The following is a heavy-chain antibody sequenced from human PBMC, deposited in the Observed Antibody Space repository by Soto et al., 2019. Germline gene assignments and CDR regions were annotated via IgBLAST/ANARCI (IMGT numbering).Heavy chain of an antibody. CDR1: GASLTKSY. D-gene: IGHD1-26*01. Sequence: ETLSLTCNVSGASLTKSYWSWIRQPPGKGLEWIGNVFYSGATRYNPSLKSRVPMSVDTSKSHFSLRLTFVTAADTAVYYCARERIAKDYYYGMDVWGQGTTVTVSS. CDR2: VFYSGAT. J-gene: IGHJ6*02. V-gene: IGHV4-59*01. CDR3: ARERIAKDYYYGMDV.